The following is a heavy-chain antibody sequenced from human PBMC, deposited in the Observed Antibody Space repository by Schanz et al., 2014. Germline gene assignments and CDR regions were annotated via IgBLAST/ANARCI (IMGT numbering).Heavy chain of an antibody. CDR3: ARDDKRYFDWLSTFDL. J-gene: IGHJ3*01. V-gene: IGHV3-30*04. D-gene: IGHD3-9*01. CDR2: VSHDGFTK. Sequence: QVQLEESGGGVVQPGGSLRLSCVASGFSFSGFAVHWVRQAPGKGLEWVSIVSHDGFTKHYADSVRGRFTLSRDNSKNTVYLQMNSLRAEDTALYFCARDDKRYFDWLSTFDLWGQGTMVAVSS. CDR1: GFSFSGFA.